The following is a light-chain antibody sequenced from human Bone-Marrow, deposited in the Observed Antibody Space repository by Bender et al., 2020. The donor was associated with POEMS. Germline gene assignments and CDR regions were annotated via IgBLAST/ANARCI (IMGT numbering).Light chain of an antibody. V-gene: IGLV2-8*01. Sequence: QSALTQPPSASGSPGQSITISCTGTGNDIGNYNYVSWYRQDPGKAPKLILYDVSSRPSGVSNRFSGSKSGNTASLTVSGLQSEDEAAYYCSSYAGSNNFVVFGGGTKLTVL. CDR1: GNDIGNYNY. CDR2: DVS. CDR3: SSYAGSNNFVV. J-gene: IGLJ2*01.